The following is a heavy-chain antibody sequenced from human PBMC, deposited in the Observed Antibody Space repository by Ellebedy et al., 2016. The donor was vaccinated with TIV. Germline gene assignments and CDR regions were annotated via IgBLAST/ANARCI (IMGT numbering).Heavy chain of an antibody. D-gene: IGHD3-3*01. CDR2: IGTAGDT. J-gene: IGHJ6*02. Sequence: GGSLRLSXAASGFTFSSYDMHWVRQATGKGLEWVSAIGTAGDTYCPGSVKGRFTISRENAKNSLYLQMNSLRAEDTAVYYCARAPRSRSIFGVVIREYYYYGMDVWGQGTTVTVSS. CDR1: GFTFSSYD. CDR3: ARAPRSRSIFGVVIREYYYYGMDV. V-gene: IGHV3-13*01.